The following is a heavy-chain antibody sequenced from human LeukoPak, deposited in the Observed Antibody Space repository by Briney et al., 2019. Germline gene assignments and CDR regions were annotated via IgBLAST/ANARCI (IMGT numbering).Heavy chain of an antibody. D-gene: IGHD5-18*01. Sequence: GGSLTLSCAASGFRFSNFAMTWVRQAPGRGLEWVAVISGVGGVSATYADSVKGRFTISRDDYKNTLYLQMNSLRAEDTAVYYCAKGIQLWVSAFDYWGQGTLVTVSS. J-gene: IGHJ4*02. CDR3: AKGIQLWVSAFDY. CDR1: GFRFSNFA. CDR2: ISGVGGVSA. V-gene: IGHV3-23*01.